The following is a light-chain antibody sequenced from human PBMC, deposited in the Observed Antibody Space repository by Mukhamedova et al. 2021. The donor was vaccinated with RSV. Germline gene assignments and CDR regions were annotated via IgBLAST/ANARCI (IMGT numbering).Light chain of an antibody. J-gene: IGKJ3*01. Sequence: ATLSCRASQSVSSSYLAWYQQKPGQAPRLLIYGASSRATGIPDRFSGSGSGTDFTLTISRLEPEDFAVYYCQQYGSSPRFTFGPG. CDR2: GAS. CDR1: QSVSSSY. CDR3: QQYGSSPRFT. V-gene: IGKV3-20*01.